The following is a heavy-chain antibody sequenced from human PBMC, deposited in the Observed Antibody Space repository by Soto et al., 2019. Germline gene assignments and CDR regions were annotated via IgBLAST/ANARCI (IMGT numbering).Heavy chain of an antibody. Sequence: GGSLRLSCSASRFTFGGYAMSWVRQAQGKGLEWVSGITGNAANTVYADSVKGRFTISRDNSKNALYLQLNSLRAEDTAVYFCAKAARDCGGDCYSSYFDSWGQGALVTVSS. V-gene: IGHV3-23*01. CDR2: ITGNAANT. D-gene: IGHD2-21*02. CDR3: AKAARDCGGDCYSSYFDS. CDR1: RFTFGGYA. J-gene: IGHJ4*02.